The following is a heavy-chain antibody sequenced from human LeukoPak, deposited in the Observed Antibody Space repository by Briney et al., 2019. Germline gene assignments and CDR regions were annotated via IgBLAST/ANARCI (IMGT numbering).Heavy chain of an antibody. J-gene: IGHJ5*02. CDR1: GFTFSSYG. Sequence: PGGSLRLSCAASGFTFSSYGMHWVRQAPGKGLEWVAVIWYDGSNKYYADSVKGRLTISRDNSKNTLYLQMNSLRAEDTAVYYCARDGGSSWYWFDPWGQGTLVTVSS. CDR3: ARDGGSSWYWFDP. D-gene: IGHD6-13*01. CDR2: IWYDGSNK. V-gene: IGHV3-33*01.